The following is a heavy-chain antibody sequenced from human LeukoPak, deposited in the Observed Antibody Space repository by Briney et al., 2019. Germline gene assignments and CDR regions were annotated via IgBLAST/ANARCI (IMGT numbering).Heavy chain of an antibody. Sequence: GGSLRLSCAASGFTFSSYGMHWVRQAPGKGLEWVAVISYDGSNKYYADSVKGRFTISRDNAKNSLYLQMNSLRAEDTALYYCTSGYLPDYGMDVWGQGTTVTVSS. V-gene: IGHV3-30*03. CDR1: GFTFSSYG. J-gene: IGHJ6*02. CDR2: ISYDGSNK. D-gene: IGHD5-18*01. CDR3: TSGYLPDYGMDV.